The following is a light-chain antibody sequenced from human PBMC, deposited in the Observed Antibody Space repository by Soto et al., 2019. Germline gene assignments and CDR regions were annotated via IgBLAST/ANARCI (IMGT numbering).Light chain of an antibody. V-gene: IGKV3-11*01. CDR2: NAS. J-gene: IGKJ4*01. Sequence: EIVLTQSPVALSLSPGERATLSCRASQSVSSTLLTWYQQKPGQAPRLLIYNASNRATGIPARFSGSGSGTDFTLTISSLEPEDFAVYYCQQRSNWPLTFGGGTKVDI. CDR1: QSVSSTL. CDR3: QQRSNWPLT.